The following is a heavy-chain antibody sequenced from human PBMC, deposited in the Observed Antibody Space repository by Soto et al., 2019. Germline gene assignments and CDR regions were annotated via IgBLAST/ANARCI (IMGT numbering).Heavy chain of an antibody. D-gene: IGHD2-2*01. Sequence: ASVKVSCKASGGTFSSYTISWVRQAPGQGLEWMGRIIPILGIANYAQKFQGRVTITADKSTSTAYMELSSLRSEDTAVYYCARGPLIGYCSSTSCYFDYWGQGTLVTVSS. J-gene: IGHJ4*02. CDR2: IIPILGIA. CDR3: ARGPLIGYCSSTSCYFDY. CDR1: GGTFSSYT. V-gene: IGHV1-69*02.